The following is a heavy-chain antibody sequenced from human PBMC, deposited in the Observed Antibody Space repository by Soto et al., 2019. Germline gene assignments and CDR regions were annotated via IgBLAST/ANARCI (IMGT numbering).Heavy chain of an antibody. V-gene: IGHV4-31*03. CDR2: IYYSGST. CDR1: GGSISSGGYY. D-gene: IGHD3-3*01. J-gene: IGHJ4*02. CDR3: ARAKRITIFGVVILAQQQYYFDY. Sequence: SETLSLTCTVSGGSISSGGYYWSWIRQHPGKGLEWIGYIYYSGSTYYNPSLKSRVTISVDTSKNQSSLKLSSVTAADTAVYYCARAKRITIFGVVILAQQQYYFDYWGQGTLVTVSS.